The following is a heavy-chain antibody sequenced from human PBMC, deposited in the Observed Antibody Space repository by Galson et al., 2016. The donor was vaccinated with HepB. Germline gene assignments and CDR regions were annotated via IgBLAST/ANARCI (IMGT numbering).Heavy chain of an antibody. CDR1: GFTFSDYY. D-gene: IGHD5-24*01. Sequence: SLRLSCAASGFTFSDYYMNWVRQAPGKGLEWISRISGNSVYIDYADSVRGRFTISSDNSKNTLYLQMNSLRAEDTAVYYCAKDGRDAYNFNYYYYAMDVWGQGTTVTVSS. J-gene: IGHJ6*02. V-gene: IGHV3-11*06. CDR3: AKDGRDAYNFNYYYYAMDV. CDR2: ISGNSVYI.